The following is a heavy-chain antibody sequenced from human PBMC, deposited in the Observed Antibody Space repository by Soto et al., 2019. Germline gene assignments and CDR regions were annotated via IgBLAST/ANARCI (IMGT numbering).Heavy chain of an antibody. CDR2: ISHDGINK. CDR3: ARGADWFDS. V-gene: IGHV3-30-3*01. J-gene: IGHJ5*01. Sequence: GGSLRLSCAASGFTFSSSALHWVRQAPGKGLEWVATISHDGINKYYADSMKGPFTISRDNSKNTLYLQMNTLRPADTAVYYCARGADWFDSWGQG. CDR1: GFTFSSSA.